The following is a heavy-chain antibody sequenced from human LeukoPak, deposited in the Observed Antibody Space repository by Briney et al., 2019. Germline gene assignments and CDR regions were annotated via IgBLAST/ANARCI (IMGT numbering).Heavy chain of an antibody. D-gene: IGHD3-3*01. J-gene: IGHJ4*02. Sequence: PETLSLTCVVYGESFSGYHWTWIRQPPGKGLEWIGEIIDTGSTKYNSSLKSRVTISVDTSKNEFSLNLTSVTAADTAIYYCARGLASGYPPIPFDYWGQGTLVTVSS. CDR1: GESFSGYH. V-gene: IGHV4-34*12. CDR2: IIDTGST. CDR3: ARGLASGYPPIPFDY.